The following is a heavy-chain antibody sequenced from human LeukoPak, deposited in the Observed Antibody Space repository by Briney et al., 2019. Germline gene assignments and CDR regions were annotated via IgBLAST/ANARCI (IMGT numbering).Heavy chain of an antibody. V-gene: IGHV5-51*01. J-gene: IGHJ4*02. CDR1: GYSFTNYW. CDR2: INPGDTNI. D-gene: IGHD1-1*01. Sequence: GESLKISCKASGYSFTNYWIGWVRQMPGKGLEWMGMINPGDTNIAYSPCFQGQVTISADRSISTAYLQWSSLKASDTAMYYCARPRRAERDEDFWGQGTLVTVSS. CDR3: ARPRRAERDEDF.